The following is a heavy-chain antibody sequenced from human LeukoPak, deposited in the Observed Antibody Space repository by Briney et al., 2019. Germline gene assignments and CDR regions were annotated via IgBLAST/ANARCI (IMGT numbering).Heavy chain of an antibody. V-gene: IGHV1-18*01. CDR3: ARVPSGYSSNWFDP. J-gene: IGHJ5*02. CDR1: GYTFTSYG. D-gene: IGHD3-22*01. Sequence: ASVKVSCKASGYTFTSYGISWVRQAPGQGLEWMGWISAYNGNTNYAQKLQGRVTMTTDTSTSTAYKELRSLRSDDTAVYYCARVPSGYSSNWFDPWGQGTLVTVSS. CDR2: ISAYNGNT.